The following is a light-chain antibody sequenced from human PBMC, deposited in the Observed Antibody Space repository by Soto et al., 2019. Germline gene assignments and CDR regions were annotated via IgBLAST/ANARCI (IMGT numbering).Light chain of an antibody. CDR1: QSISSY. V-gene: IGKV1-39*01. CDR3: QQSYSTPLT. CDR2: AAS. J-gene: IGKJ1*01. Sequence: DIQMTQSPSSLSASVGDRVTITCRASQSISSYLNWYQQKPGKAPKLLIYAASSLQSGVPSRFSGSGSGTDFTLTISSLQPEDFGTYYCQQSYSTPLTFGHGTKVEIK.